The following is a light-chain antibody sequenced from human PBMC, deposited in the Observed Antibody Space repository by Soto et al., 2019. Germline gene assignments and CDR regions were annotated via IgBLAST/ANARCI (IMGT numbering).Light chain of an antibody. CDR1: SGFVGSFSL. J-gene: IGLJ1*01. CDR3: SSYAGSNNFYV. Sequence: QSALAQPASVSGSPGQSITISCTGTSGFVGSFSLVSWYQQHPGKAPKVMISEGHRRPSGVPDRFSGSKSGNTASLTVSGLQAEDEADYYCSSYAGSNNFYVFGTGTKLTVL. V-gene: IGLV2-14*02. CDR2: EGH.